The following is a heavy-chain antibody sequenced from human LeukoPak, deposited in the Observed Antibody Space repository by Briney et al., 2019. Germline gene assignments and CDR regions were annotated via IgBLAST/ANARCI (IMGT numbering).Heavy chain of an antibody. CDR1: GLTFSTYG. D-gene: IGHD3-10*01. J-gene: IGHJ4*02. CDR3: ARVRGSVGLTASYIDY. CDR2: IWYDGSNK. Sequence: GGSLRLSCAASGLTFSTYGMHWVRQAPGKGLEWVAIIWYDGSNKFYADSVKGRFTISRDNSKNTLYLQMNSLRAEDTAVYYCARVRGSVGLTASYIDYWGQGTLVTVSS. V-gene: IGHV3-33*01.